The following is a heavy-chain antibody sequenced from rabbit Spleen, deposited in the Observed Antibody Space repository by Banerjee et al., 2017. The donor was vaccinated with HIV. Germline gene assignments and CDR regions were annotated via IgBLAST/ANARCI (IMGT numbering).Heavy chain of an antibody. CDR1: GVSFSISSY. V-gene: IGHV1S45*01. CDR3: ARDTSSSFSSYGMDL. Sequence: QEQLVESGGGLVQPGASLTLTCTASGVSFSISSYMCWVRQAPGKGLEWIACIDAGSSAFTYFATWAKGRFTISKTSSTTVTLQMTRLTAADTATYFCARDTSSSFSSYGMDLWGPGTLVTVS. D-gene: IGHD1-1*01. CDR2: IDAGSSAFT. J-gene: IGHJ6*01.